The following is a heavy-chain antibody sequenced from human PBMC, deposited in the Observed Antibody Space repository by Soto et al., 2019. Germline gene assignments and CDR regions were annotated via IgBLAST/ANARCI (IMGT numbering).Heavy chain of an antibody. CDR2: IWYDGSNK. CDR1: GFTFSSYG. V-gene: IGHV3-33*01. J-gene: IGHJ6*02. Sequence: PGGSLRLSCAASGFTFSSYGMHWVRQAPGKGLEWVAVIWYDGSNKYYADSVKGRFTISRDNSKNTLYLQMNSLRAEDTAVYYCARDSFYGSGTYHRTPLYYYYGMDVWGPGTKVTVYS. D-gene: IGHD3-10*01. CDR3: ARDSFYGSGTYHRTPLYYYYGMDV.